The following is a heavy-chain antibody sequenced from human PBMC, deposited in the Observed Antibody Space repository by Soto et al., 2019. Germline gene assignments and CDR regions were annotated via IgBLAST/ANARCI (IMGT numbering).Heavy chain of an antibody. V-gene: IGHV3-30-3*01. Sequence: QVQLVESGGGVVQPGRSLRLSCAASGFTFSSYAIHWVRQAPGKGLEWVALISYDGSNKYYADSVKGRFTISRDNSKNTLYLQMNSLRAEDTAVYYCARHKRDLRFVEWSHYFDYWGQGTLVTVSS. CDR3: ARHKRDLRFVEWSHYFDY. CDR1: GFTFSSYA. J-gene: IGHJ4*02. CDR2: ISYDGSNK. D-gene: IGHD3-3*01.